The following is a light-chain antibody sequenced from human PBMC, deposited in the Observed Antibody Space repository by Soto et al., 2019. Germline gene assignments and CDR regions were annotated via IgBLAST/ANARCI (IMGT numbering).Light chain of an antibody. V-gene: IGKV3-11*01. J-gene: IGKJ4*01. CDR1: QSVSSY. CDR2: DAS. Sequence: EIVLTQSPATLSLSPGERATLSCRASQSVSSYLAWYQQKPGQAPRLLIYDASNRATGIPARFSGSGSGTAFTLTISSLEPEDFEVYYCQQRSNWPTFGGGTKVEIK. CDR3: QQRSNWPT.